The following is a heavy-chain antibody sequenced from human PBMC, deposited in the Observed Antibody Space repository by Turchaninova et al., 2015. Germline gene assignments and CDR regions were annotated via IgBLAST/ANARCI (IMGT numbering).Heavy chain of an antibody. V-gene: IGHV2-5*02. CDR3: ARRRTYFDH. Sequence: QITLKESGPTLVKPTQTLTLTATFSGFSLPTPGVGVGWIRQPPGKALEWLALMYWDDDKRYSPSLKSRLSITKDTSKNQVVLTMTNMDPVDTATYYCARRRTYFDHWGQGTLVSVSS. J-gene: IGHJ4*02. CDR1: GFSLPTPGVG. CDR2: MYWDDDK.